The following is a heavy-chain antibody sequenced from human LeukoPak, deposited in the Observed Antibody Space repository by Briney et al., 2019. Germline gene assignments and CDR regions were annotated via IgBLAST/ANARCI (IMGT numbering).Heavy chain of an antibody. Sequence: GGSLRLSCAASGFTVSSYYMSWVRRAPGKGLERVSVIYSGGSTYYADSVKGRFTISRDNSKNTLYLQMNSLRAEDTAVYYCAKDMSYDFWSGYLDYWGQGTLVTVSS. CDR1: GFTVSSYY. V-gene: IGHV3-66*01. D-gene: IGHD3-3*01. CDR2: IYSGGST. J-gene: IGHJ4*02. CDR3: AKDMSYDFWSGYLDY.